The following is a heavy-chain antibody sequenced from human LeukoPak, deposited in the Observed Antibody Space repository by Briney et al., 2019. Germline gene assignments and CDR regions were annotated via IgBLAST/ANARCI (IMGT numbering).Heavy chain of an antibody. CDR3: AREVATNYYYYYYGMDV. J-gene: IGHJ6*02. D-gene: IGHD4-23*01. CDR1: GFTFSSYG. V-gene: IGHV3-33*01. CDR2: IWYDGDNK. Sequence: PGGSLRLSCAASGFTFSSYGMHWVRKAPGKGLEWVAVIWYDGDNKYYADSVKGRLTISRDNSKYTLYLQMSSLRAEDTAVYYCAREVATNYYYYYYGMDVWGQGTTVTVSS.